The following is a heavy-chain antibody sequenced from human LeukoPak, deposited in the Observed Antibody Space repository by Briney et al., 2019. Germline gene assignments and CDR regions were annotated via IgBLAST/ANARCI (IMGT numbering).Heavy chain of an antibody. Sequence: GESLKISCKGSGYXFTNHWICWVRQMPGKGLEWMGITQPGDSNTRYSPPFQGQVTISADKSITTAYVQWRSLKASDTAIYYCARLGGDWYFDLWGRGTLVTVSS. CDR2: TQPGDSNT. CDR1: GYXFTNHW. V-gene: IGHV5-51*01. J-gene: IGHJ2*01. D-gene: IGHD2-15*01. CDR3: ARLGGDWYFDL.